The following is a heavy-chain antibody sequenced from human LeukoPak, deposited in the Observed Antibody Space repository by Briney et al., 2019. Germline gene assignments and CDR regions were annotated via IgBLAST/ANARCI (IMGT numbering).Heavy chain of an antibody. V-gene: IGHV4-39*07. CDR2: IDNSGNT. Sequence: PSETLSLTCTVSGGSISSSSYYWGWIRQPPGKGLEWIGSIDNSGNTYYIPSLKSRITISLDTSKKQYSLKLNSVTAADTAVYYCARDVGFFDIDYWGQGILVTVSS. CDR1: GGSISSSSYY. D-gene: IGHD3-9*01. J-gene: IGHJ4*02. CDR3: ARDVGFFDIDY.